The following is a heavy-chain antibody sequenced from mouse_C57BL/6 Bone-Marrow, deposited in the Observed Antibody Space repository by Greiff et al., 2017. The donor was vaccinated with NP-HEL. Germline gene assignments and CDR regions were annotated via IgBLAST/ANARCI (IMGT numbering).Heavy chain of an antibody. V-gene: IGHV1-69*01. J-gene: IGHJ1*03. Sequence: QVQLQQPGAELVMPGASVKLSCKASGYTFTSYWMHWVKQRPGQGLEWIGEIDPSDSYTNYNQKFKGKSTLTVDKSSSTAYMQLSSLTSEDSAVYYCAREDWYSDVWGTGTTVTVSS. CDR2: IDPSDSYT. CDR3: AREDWYSDV. CDR1: GYTFTSYW.